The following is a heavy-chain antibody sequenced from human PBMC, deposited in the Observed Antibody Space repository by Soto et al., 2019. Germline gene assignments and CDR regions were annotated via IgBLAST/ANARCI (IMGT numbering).Heavy chain of an antibody. CDR3: ARGHWVEGYGAGTYFDY. V-gene: IGHV3-66*01. Sequence: EVQLVESGGGLVQPGGSLRLSCAVSGITVSSNYMSWVRQAPGKGLEWVSVIYSGTTTHYADSVKGRFTISRDSSKNTLYLQMSSLRAEDTAVFYCARGHWVEGYGAGTYFDYWGQGTLVTVSS. J-gene: IGHJ4*02. D-gene: IGHD3-16*01. CDR1: GITVSSNY. CDR2: IYSGTTT.